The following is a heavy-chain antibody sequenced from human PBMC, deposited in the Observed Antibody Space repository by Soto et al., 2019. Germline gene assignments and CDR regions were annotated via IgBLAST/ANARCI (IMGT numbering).Heavy chain of an antibody. V-gene: IGHV1-69*13. Sequence: ASVKVSCKASGGTFSSYAISWVRQAPGQGLGWLGGFIPIFGTANYAQKFQGRVTITADESTSTAYMELSSLRSEDTAVYYCARVGVEVFGVVTDYYGMDVWGQGTTVTVSS. CDR2: FIPIFGTA. CDR1: GGTFSSYA. D-gene: IGHD3-3*01. CDR3: ARVGVEVFGVVTDYYGMDV. J-gene: IGHJ6*02.